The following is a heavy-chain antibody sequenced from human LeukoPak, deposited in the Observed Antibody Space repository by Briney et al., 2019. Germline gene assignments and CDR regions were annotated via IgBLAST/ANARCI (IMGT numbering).Heavy chain of an antibody. V-gene: IGHV3-53*01. D-gene: IGHD1-26*01. CDR2: IYSAGDT. CDR1: GFTVSSNY. J-gene: IGHJ4*02. Sequence: PGGSLRLSCAASGFTVSSNYMSWVRQAPGKGLEWVSVIYSAGDTYYADSVKGRFTISRDNSKNTVYLRMNSLRAVDTAVYYCAARSGDYYYWGQGTLVTVSS. CDR3: AARSGDYYY.